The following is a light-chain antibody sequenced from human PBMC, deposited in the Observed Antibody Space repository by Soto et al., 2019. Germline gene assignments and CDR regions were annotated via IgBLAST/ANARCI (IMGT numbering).Light chain of an antibody. CDR2: DVN. CDR1: SSDVGGYNY. CDR3: CSYAGSYTVV. J-gene: IGLJ2*01. Sequence: QSVLTQPGSVSGSPGQSVTISCTGTSSDVGGYNYVSWYQQHPGKAPKLMIYDVNKRPSGVPDRFSGSKSGNTASLTISGLQAEDEADYYCCSYAGSYTVVFGGGTKVTVL. V-gene: IGLV2-11*01.